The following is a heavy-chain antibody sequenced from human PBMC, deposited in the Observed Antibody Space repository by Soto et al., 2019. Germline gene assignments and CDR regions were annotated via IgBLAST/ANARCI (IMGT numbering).Heavy chain of an antibody. Sequence: PGGSLRLSCAASGFTFSSYAMSWVRQAPGKGLEWVSAISGSGGSTYYAETVKGRFTISRDNSKNTLNLQVSSLRAEDTAVYYCAKDRIGVAVAVDWGQGTLVTVSS. CDR2: ISGSGGST. V-gene: IGHV3-23*01. CDR3: AKDRIGVAVAVD. CDR1: GFTFSSYA. D-gene: IGHD6-19*01. J-gene: IGHJ4*02.